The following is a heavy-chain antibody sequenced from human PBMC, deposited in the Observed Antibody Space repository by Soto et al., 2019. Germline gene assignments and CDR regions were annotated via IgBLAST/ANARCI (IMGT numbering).Heavy chain of an antibody. D-gene: IGHD2-15*01. CDR1: GFTFRSYG. V-gene: IGHV3-33*01. J-gene: IGHJ4*02. Sequence: QVQLVESGGGVVQPGRSLRLSCAASGFTFRSYGMHWVRQAPGKGLEWVAVIWYDGSNKYYADSVKGRFTISRDNSKNTLYLQMNSLRAEDTAVYYCAREGGYCSGGSCYRPFDYWGQGTLVTFSS. CDR3: AREGGYCSGGSCYRPFDY. CDR2: IWYDGSNK.